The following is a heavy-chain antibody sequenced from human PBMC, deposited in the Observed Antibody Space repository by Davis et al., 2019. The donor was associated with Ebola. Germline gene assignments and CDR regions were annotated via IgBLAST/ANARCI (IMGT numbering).Heavy chain of an antibody. CDR2: VYDSETT. CDR1: GDSVSYQY. D-gene: IGHD2/OR15-2a*01. Sequence: SETLSLTCTVSGDSVSYQYWSWIRQPPGKGLEWIGDVYDSETTNYNPSLNSRVTMSVDTTNNQFFLKLSSVTAADTAVYYCARGIRDGAGDWFDPWGQGTLVTVSS. J-gene: IGHJ5*02. V-gene: IGHV4-59*02. CDR3: ARGIRDGAGDWFDP.